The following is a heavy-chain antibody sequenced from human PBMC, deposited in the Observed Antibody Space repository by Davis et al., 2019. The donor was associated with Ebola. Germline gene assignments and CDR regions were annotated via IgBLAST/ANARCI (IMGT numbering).Heavy chain of an antibody. CDR2: ISAYNGNT. J-gene: IGHJ3*02. V-gene: IGHV1-18*01. CDR3: ARVNRLDAFDI. CDR1: GYTFTSYA. Sequence: ASVKVSCKASGYTFTSYAMHWVRQAPGQRLEWMGWISAYNGNTNYAQKLQGRVTMTTDTSTSTAYMELRSLRSDDTAVYYCARVNRLDAFDIWGQGTMVTVSS. D-gene: IGHD2/OR15-2a*01.